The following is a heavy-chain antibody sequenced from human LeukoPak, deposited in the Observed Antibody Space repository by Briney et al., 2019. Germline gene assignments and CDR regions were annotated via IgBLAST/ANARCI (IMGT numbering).Heavy chain of an antibody. J-gene: IGHJ3*02. CDR3: ARDTPFKYCGGDCQDAFDI. V-gene: IGHV3-21*01. D-gene: IGHD2-21*02. CDR2: ISSSSSYI. CDR1: GFTFSSYS. Sequence: PGGSLRLSCAASGFTFSSYSMNWVRQAPGKGLEWVSSISSSSSYIYYADSVKGRFTISRDNAKNSLYLQMNSLRAEDTAVYYCARDTPFKYCGGDCQDAFDIWGQGTMVTVSS.